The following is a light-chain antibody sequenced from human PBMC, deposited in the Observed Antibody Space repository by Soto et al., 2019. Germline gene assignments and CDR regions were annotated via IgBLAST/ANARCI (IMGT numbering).Light chain of an antibody. CDR3: LQYNTYPWT. CDR1: QSARTW. CDR2: KLS. V-gene: IGKV1-5*03. J-gene: IGKJ1*01. Sequence: DIQMTQSPSTLSASVGDRVTITCRASQSARTWLAWYQQKPGKAPKGLIYKLSNLASGVPPRFSGSGSETEFTLTIDSLQPDDFATYYCLQYNTYPWTFGQGTKVEIK.